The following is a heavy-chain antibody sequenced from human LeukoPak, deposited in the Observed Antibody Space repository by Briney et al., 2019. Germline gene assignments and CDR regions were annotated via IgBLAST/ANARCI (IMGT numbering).Heavy chain of an antibody. Sequence: GGTLRLSCAASGFTFSSYGMSWVRQAPGKGLEWVSAISGSGGGTYYADSVKGRFTISRDNAKNSLYLQMNSLRAEDTAVYYCARDLERYYYDSSGYYGEYDYWGQGTLVTVSS. V-gene: IGHV3-23*01. J-gene: IGHJ4*02. CDR1: GFTFSSYG. CDR2: ISGSGGGT. D-gene: IGHD3-22*01. CDR3: ARDLERYYYDSSGYYGEYDY.